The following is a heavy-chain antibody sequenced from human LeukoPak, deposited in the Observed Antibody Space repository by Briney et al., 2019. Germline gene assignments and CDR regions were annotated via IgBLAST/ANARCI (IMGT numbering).Heavy chain of an antibody. CDR3: AKQKGGALRYFETPFDY. CDR2: ISSSSSTI. J-gene: IGHJ4*02. V-gene: IGHV3-48*01. CDR1: GFTFSSYS. Sequence: QPGGSLRLSCAASGFTFSSYSMNWVRQAPGKGLEWVSYISSSSSTIYYADSVKGRFTISRDNAKNSLYLQMNSLRAEDTAVYYCAKQKGGALRYFETPFDYWGQGTLVTVSS. D-gene: IGHD3-9*01.